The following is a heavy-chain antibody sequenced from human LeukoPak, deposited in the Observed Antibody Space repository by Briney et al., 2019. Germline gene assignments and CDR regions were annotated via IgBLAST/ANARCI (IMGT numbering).Heavy chain of an antibody. CDR1: GFTFSSYA. D-gene: IGHD4-11*01. CDR2: ISYDGSNK. Sequence: GRALRLSCAASGFTFSSYAMDGVRQAPCRGLEWVAVISYDGSNKYYADSVKGRFTISRDNSKNTLYLQMNSLRAEDTAVYYCARDLGLVTTLWGQGTLVTVSS. J-gene: IGHJ4*02. V-gene: IGHV3-30-3*01. CDR3: ARDLGLVTTL.